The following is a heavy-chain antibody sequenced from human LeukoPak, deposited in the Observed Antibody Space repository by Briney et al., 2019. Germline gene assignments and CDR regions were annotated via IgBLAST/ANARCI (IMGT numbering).Heavy chain of an antibody. CDR1: GGTFSSYA. CDR3: ARTETWCSSTSCYPKDLYYYYYYMDV. Sequence: SVEVSCKASGGTFSSYAISWVRQAPGQGLEWMGGIIPIFGTANYAQKFQGRVTITADESTSTAYMELSSLRSEDTAVYYCARTETWCSSTSCYPKDLYYYYYYMDVWGKGTTVTVSS. J-gene: IGHJ6*03. V-gene: IGHV1-69*01. D-gene: IGHD2-2*01. CDR2: IIPIFGTA.